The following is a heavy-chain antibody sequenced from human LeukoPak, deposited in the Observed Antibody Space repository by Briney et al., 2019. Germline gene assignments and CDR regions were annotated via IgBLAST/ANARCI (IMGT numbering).Heavy chain of an antibody. Sequence: SGGSLRLSCAASGFTFSSYAMSWVRQAPGKGLEWVSAISGSGGSTYYADSVKGRFTISRDNSKNTLYLQMNSLRAEDTAVYYCANSEYGGYSPFDYWGQGTLVTVSS. CDR3: ANSEYGGYSPFDY. J-gene: IGHJ4*02. CDR2: ISGSGGST. V-gene: IGHV3-23*01. CDR1: GFTFSSYA. D-gene: IGHD5-12*01.